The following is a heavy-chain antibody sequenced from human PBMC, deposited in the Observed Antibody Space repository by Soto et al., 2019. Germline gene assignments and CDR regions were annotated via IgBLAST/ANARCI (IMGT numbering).Heavy chain of an antibody. CDR2: ILYDGRNK. CDR3: AKDRSTYYDDSSLGPGFDS. D-gene: IGHD3-22*01. CDR1: GFTFSNYG. Sequence: QVQLVESGGAVVQPGRSLRLSCAASGFTFSNYGVHWVRQAPGKGLEWVAVILYDGRNKFYAHSVRGRFSISRDNSKHTLYLQMSRLSAEDTAVYYCAKDRSTYYDDSSLGPGFDSWGQGTLVTVSS. V-gene: IGHV3-30*18. J-gene: IGHJ4*02.